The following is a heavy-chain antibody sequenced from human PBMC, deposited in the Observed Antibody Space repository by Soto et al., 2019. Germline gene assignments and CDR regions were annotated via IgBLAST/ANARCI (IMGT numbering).Heavy chain of an antibody. D-gene: IGHD6-13*01. CDR1: GYSFTSYW. CDR3: ARRDRQLVQEDYYYYAMDV. V-gene: IGHV5-51*01. J-gene: IGHJ6*02. Sequence: PGESLKISCKGSGYSFTSYWIGWVRQMPGKGLEWMGIIYPGDSETRYSPSFQGQVTISADKSISTVYLQWSSLKASDTAMYYCARRDRQLVQEDYYYYAMDVWGQGTTVTVSS. CDR2: IYPGDSET.